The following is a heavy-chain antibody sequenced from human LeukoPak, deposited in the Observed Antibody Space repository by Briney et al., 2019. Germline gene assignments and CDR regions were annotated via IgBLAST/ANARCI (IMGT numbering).Heavy chain of an antibody. V-gene: IGHV4-4*07. D-gene: IGHD6-13*01. CDR3: ARHGAAAGKRIGIDY. CDR2: IYTSGST. CDR1: GGSISSYY. Sequence: SETLSLTCTVSGGSISSYYWSWIRQPAGKGLEWIGRIYTSGSTYYNPSLKSRVTISVDTSKNQFSLKLSSVTAADTAVYYCARHGAAAGKRIGIDYWGQGTLVTVSS. J-gene: IGHJ4*02.